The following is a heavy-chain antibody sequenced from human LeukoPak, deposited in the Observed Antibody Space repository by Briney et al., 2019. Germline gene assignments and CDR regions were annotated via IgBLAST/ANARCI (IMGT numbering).Heavy chain of an antibody. D-gene: IGHD2-2*01. CDR1: GFTFSLYA. Sequence: GGSLRLSCAASGFTFSLYAMNWVRQAPGKGLGWISYINDDSSDIHYAGSVRGRFTISRDDARKTLYLQLSSLRVEDTAVYYCARDTFQPGLIDSWGQGTLITVSS. J-gene: IGHJ4*02. CDR3: ARDTFQPGLIDS. CDR2: INDDSSDI. V-gene: IGHV3-21*05.